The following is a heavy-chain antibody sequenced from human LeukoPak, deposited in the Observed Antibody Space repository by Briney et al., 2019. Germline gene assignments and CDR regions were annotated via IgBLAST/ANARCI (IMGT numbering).Heavy chain of an antibody. CDR1: GFTFNNYA. D-gene: IGHD3-3*01. CDR2: ISSSGGRT. V-gene: IGHV3-23*01. J-gene: IGHJ4*02. CDR3: TKEGGLYDSGGYFDY. Sequence: SGGSLRLSCAASGFTFNNYAMGWVRQAPGKGLEWVSTISSSGGRTYYADSVKGRFTFSRDDSKNTLYLQMNSLRAEDTAVYYCTKEGGLYDSGGYFDYWGQGTLVTVSS.